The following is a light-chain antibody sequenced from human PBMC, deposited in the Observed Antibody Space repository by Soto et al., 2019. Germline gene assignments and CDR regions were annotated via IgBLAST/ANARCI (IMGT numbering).Light chain of an antibody. J-gene: IGKJ3*01. V-gene: IGKV4-1*01. CDR3: QQYYSTLFT. CDR2: WAS. CDR1: QSVLYSSNTKNY. Sequence: DIVMTQSPDSLAVSLGERATINCKSSQSVLYSSNTKNYLAWYQQKPGQPPKLLIYWASTRESGVPDRFSGSGSGTDFNLTISSLPAEDVSIYYCQQYYSTLFTFGPGTKVDIK.